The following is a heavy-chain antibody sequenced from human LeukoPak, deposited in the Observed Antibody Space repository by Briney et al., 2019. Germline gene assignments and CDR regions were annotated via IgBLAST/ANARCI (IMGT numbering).Heavy chain of an antibody. D-gene: IGHD6-19*01. CDR2: IYYSGST. CDR1: GDSISSHY. Sequence: YPSETLSLTCIVSGDSISSHYWSWIRQSPGKGLEWIGYIYYSGSTDYNPSLKSRVTISVDTSKNQFSLKLSSVTAADTAVYYCASLTGYSSGWYEYYFDYWGQGTLVTVSS. J-gene: IGHJ4*02. CDR3: ASLTGYSSGWYEYYFDY. V-gene: IGHV4-59*11.